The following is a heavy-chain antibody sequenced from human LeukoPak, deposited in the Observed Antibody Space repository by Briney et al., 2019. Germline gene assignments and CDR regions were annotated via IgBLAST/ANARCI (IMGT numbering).Heavy chain of an antibody. V-gene: IGHV3-30-3*01. CDR3: AIGGAARQLSTIYPYYYYGMDV. Sequence: GRSLRLSCAASGFTFSSYAMHWVRQAPGKGLEWEAVISYDGSNKYYADSVKGRFTISRDNSKNTLYLQMNSLRAEDTAVYYCAIGGAARQLSTIYPYYYYGMDVWGQGTTVTVSS. D-gene: IGHD6-6*01. J-gene: IGHJ6*02. CDR1: GFTFSSYA. CDR2: ISYDGSNK.